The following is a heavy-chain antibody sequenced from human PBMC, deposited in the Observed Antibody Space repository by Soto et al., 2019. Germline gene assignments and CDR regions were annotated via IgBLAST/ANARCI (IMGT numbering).Heavy chain of an antibody. Sequence: GASVKVSCKSSGYPFNTYYLHWVRQAPGQGLEWMGMIHPSGGGSTYAQKFLGRVTMTMDSSTSTVFMELTSLRSDDTAVYYCARDLGQLWSGEVDYWGQGTLVTVSS. CDR3: ARDLGQLWSGEVDY. V-gene: IGHV1-46*02. CDR2: IHPSGGGS. CDR1: GYPFNTYY. J-gene: IGHJ4*02. D-gene: IGHD5-18*01.